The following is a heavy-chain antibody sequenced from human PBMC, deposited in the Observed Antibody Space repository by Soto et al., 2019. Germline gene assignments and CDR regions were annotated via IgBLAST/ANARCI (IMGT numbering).Heavy chain of an antibody. CDR3: ASRGYCSGGTCYSVRRRHYYYYMDV. CDR1: GFTFNSYS. CDR2: ISSSSKNI. V-gene: IGHV3-48*02. D-gene: IGHD2-15*01. Sequence: EVQLVESGGGLVQPGGSLRLSCEASGFTFNSYSMNWVRQAPGKGLEWIAYISSSSKNIYYADSVKGRFTISRDNVKNSLYLQMNSLRDEDTAVYYCASRGYCSGGTCYSVRRRHYYYYMDVWGNGTTVTVSS. J-gene: IGHJ6*03.